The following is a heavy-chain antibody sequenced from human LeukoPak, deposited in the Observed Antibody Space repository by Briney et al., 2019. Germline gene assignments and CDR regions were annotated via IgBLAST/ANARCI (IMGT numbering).Heavy chain of an antibody. CDR1: GGSFSGYY. CDR3: AREEDCSGGICYLGNAFDI. D-gene: IGHD2-15*01. J-gene: IGHJ3*02. CDR2: INHSGST. Sequence: SETLSLTCAVYGGSFSGYYWSWLRQPPGKGLEWIGEINHSGSTNYNASLKSRVTISVDTSKNQFSLKLSSVTAADTAVYYCAREEDCSGGICYLGNAFDIWGQGTMATVSS. V-gene: IGHV4-34*01.